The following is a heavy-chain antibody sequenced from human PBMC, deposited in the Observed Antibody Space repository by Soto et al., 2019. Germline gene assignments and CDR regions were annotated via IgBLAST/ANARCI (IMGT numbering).Heavy chain of an antibody. CDR3: ARDSGRERVVVTAIPLGY. Sequence: PGGSLRLSCAASGFTFSSYAMHWVRQAPGKGLEWVAVISYDGSNKYHADSVKGRFTISRDNSKNTLYLQMNSLRAEDTAVYYCARDSGRERVVVTAIPLGYWGQGTLVTVSS. CDR2: ISYDGSNK. CDR1: GFTFSSYA. J-gene: IGHJ4*02. D-gene: IGHD2-21*02. V-gene: IGHV3-30-3*01.